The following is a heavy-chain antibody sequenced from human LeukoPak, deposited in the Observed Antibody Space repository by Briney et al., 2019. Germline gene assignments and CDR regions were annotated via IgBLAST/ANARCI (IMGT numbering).Heavy chain of an antibody. CDR1: GFTFSSYG. CDR2: ISGSGGST. D-gene: IGHD2-15*01. V-gene: IGHV3-23*01. J-gene: IGHJ4*02. CDR3: AKDRRVVVAPDY. Sequence: GGSLRLSCAASGFTFSSYGMSWVRQAPGKGLEWVSAISGSGGSTYYADSVKGRFTISRDNSKNTLYLQMNSLRAEDTAVYYCAKDRRVVVAPDYWGQGTLVTVSS.